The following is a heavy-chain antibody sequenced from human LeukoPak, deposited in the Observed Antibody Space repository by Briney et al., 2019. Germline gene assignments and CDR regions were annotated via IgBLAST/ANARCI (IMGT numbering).Heavy chain of an antibody. CDR2: VSDTGNNK. Sequence: QPGRSLRLSCAASGFTFRNYAMHWVRQAPGKGLEWLSLVSDTGNNKFYADSVQGRFTISRDNSNNAVYLQMDSLRPEDTAVYFCARVRGGGDSHSDSWGQGTLVTVSS. CDR1: GFTFRNYA. V-gene: IGHV3-30*04. CDR3: ARVRGGGDSHSDS. D-gene: IGHD2-21*02. J-gene: IGHJ4*02.